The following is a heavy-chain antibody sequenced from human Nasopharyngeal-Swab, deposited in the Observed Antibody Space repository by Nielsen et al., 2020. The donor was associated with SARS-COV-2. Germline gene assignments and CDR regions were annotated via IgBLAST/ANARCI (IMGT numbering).Heavy chain of an antibody. Sequence: KVSCKGSGYSFTSYWIGWVRQMPGKGLEWMGVIYPGDSDTRYGPSFQGQVAISADKSISTAYLQWSSLKASDTAMYYCSRGNYNPDYWGQGTLVTVS. CDR3: SRGNYNPDY. V-gene: IGHV5-51*01. CDR1: GYSFTSYW. D-gene: IGHD1-26*01. J-gene: IGHJ4*02. CDR2: IYPGDSDT.